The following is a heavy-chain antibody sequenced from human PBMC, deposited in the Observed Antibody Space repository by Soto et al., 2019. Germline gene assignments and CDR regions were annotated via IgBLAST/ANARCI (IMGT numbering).Heavy chain of an antibody. V-gene: IGHV4-39*01. J-gene: IGHJ6*02. CDR2: IYYSGST. D-gene: IGHD3-9*01. CDR3: ARSYYDILTGYYPYYYYGMDV. Sequence: SETLSLTCTVSGGSISSSSYYWGWIRQPPGKGLEWIGSIYYSGSTYYNPSLKSRVTISVDTSKNQFSLKLSFVTAADTAVYYCARSYYDILTGYYPYYYYGMDVWGQGTTVTVSS. CDR1: GGSISSSSYY.